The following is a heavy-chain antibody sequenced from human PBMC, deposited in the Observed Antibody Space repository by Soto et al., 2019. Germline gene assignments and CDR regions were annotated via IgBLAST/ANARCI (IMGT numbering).Heavy chain of an antibody. Sequence: GGSLRLSCAASGFTFSNAWMSWVRQAPGKGLEWDGRIKSKTDGGTTDYAAPVKGRFTISRDDSKNTLYLQMNSLKTEDTAVYYCTTDFLYCSGGSCPSAEYFQHWGQGTLVTVSS. CDR1: GFTFSNAW. J-gene: IGHJ1*01. V-gene: IGHV3-15*01. D-gene: IGHD2-15*01. CDR2: IKSKTDGGTT. CDR3: TTDFLYCSGGSCPSAEYFQH.